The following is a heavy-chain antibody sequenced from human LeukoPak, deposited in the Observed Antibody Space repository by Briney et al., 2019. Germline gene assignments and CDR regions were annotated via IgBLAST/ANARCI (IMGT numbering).Heavy chain of an antibody. V-gene: IGHV4-61*02. J-gene: IGHJ4*02. D-gene: IGHD3-22*01. CDR1: GGSISSGSYY. CDR3: ARMGDSSGYYYCDY. CDR2: IYTSGST. Sequence: SETLSLTCTVSGGSISSGSYYWSWIRQPAGKGLEWIGRIYTSGSTNYNPSLKSRVTISVDTSKNQFSLKLSSVTAADTAVYYCARMGDSSGYYYCDYWGQGTLVTVSS.